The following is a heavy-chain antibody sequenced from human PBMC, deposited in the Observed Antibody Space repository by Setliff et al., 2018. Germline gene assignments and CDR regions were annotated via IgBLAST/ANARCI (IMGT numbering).Heavy chain of an antibody. D-gene: IGHD2-2*01. CDR1: GYSFTSYW. CDR2: IYPDDSDT. V-gene: IGHV5-51*01. Sequence: GEALKIYCKGSGYSFTSYWIGWVRQMPGKGLEWMGIIYPDDSDTRYSPSFQGQVTISADKSISTAYLQWISLKASDTAMYYCARGYCSSTSCYGNWFDPWGQGTLVTVSS. J-gene: IGHJ5*02. CDR3: ARGYCSSTSCYGNWFDP.